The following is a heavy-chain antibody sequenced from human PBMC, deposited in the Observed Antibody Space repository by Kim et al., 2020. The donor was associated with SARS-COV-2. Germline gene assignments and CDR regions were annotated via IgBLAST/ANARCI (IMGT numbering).Heavy chain of an antibody. CDR3: AKGNYVSYYYYMDV. J-gene: IGHJ6*03. D-gene: IGHD4-4*01. CDR1: GFTFSSYA. CDR2: ISGSGGST. Sequence: GGSLRLSCAASGFTFSSYAMSWVRQAPGKGLEWVSAISGSGGSTYYADSVKGRFTISRDNSKNTLYLQMNSLRAEDTALYYCAKGNYVSYYYYMDVWGKGTTVTVSS. V-gene: IGHV3-23*01.